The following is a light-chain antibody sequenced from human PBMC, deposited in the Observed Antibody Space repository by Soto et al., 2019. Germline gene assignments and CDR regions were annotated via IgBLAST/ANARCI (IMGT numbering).Light chain of an antibody. J-gene: IGKJ1*01. V-gene: IGKV3D-15*01. CDR1: QSVSSK. CDR2: GAS. CDR3: QQYQNLWT. Sequence: DIEMTQSPSTLSGSPWEGATLSCRASQSVSSKLAWYQQKPGQAPRLLIYGASSRATGIPDRFSGSGSGTDFTLTINSLQSEDFAVYYCQQYQNLWTFGQGNKVDIK.